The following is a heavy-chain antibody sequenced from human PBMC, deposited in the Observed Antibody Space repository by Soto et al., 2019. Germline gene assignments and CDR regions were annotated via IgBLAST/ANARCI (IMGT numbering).Heavy chain of an antibody. D-gene: IGHD5-12*01. V-gene: IGHV1-69*13. CDR3: ARGARYSGYDQNYYGMDV. CDR1: GGTFSSYA. J-gene: IGHJ6*02. Sequence: VKVSCKASGGTFSSYAISWVRQAPGQGLEWMGGIIPIFGTANYAQKFQGRVTITADESTSTAYMELSSLRSEDTAVYYCARGARYSGYDQNYYGMDVWGQGTTVTVSS. CDR2: IIPIFGTA.